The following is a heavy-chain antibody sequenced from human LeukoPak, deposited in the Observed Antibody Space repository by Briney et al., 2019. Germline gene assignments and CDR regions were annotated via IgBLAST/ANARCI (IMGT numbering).Heavy chain of an antibody. J-gene: IGHJ6*02. Sequence: PSETLSLTCAVYGGSFGGYYWSWIRQPPGKGLEWIGEINHSGSTNYNPSLKSRVTISVDTSKNQFSLKLSSVTAADTAVYYCARGYSSSPYYYYGMDVWGQGTTVTVSS. V-gene: IGHV4-34*01. CDR3: ARGYSSSPYYYYGMDV. D-gene: IGHD6-13*01. CDR2: INHSGST. CDR1: GGSFGGYY.